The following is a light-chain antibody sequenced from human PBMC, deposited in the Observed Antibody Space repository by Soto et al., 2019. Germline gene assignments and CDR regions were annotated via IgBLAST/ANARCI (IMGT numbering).Light chain of an antibody. CDR1: QSVSTW. CDR2: GAS. CDR3: QQYNSYTPT. Sequence: DIQLTQSPSFVSGVVGDRVTITCRPSQSVSTWLAWYQQIPGRAPQMLVHGASVLESGVSSRFSGSGSGRQFTPTVSSLQSEDVATYICQQYNSYTPTFGPGSKVDIK. V-gene: IGKV1-5*01. J-gene: IGKJ1*01.